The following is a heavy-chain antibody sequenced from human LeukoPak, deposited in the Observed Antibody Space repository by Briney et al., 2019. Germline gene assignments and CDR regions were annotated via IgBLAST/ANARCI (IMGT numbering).Heavy chain of an antibody. J-gene: IGHJ4*02. CDR2: ISYDGSNK. CDR1: GFTFSSYA. V-gene: IGHV3-30*04. CDR3: ARGGDDTAFDY. D-gene: IGHD5-18*01. Sequence: GRSLRLSCAASGFTFSSYAMHWVRQAPGKGLEWVAVISYDGSNKYYADSVKGRFTISRDNSKNTLYLQMNSLRAEDTAVYYCARGGDDTAFDYWGQGTLVTVSS.